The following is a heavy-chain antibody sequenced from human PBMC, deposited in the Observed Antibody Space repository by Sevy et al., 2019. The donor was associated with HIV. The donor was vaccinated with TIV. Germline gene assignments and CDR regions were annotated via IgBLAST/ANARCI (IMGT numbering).Heavy chain of an antibody. V-gene: IGHV3-48*03. D-gene: IGHD1-26*01. CDR3: ARGVVGAYYYYGMDV. J-gene: IGHJ6*02. CDR1: GFTFSSYE. CDR2: ISSSGTTI. Sequence: GGSLRLSCEASGFTFSSYEMNWVRQAPGKGLEWVSYISSSGTTIKYADSVKGRFTISRDNAKNSLYMQMNSLRAEDTAVYYCARGVVGAYYYYGMDVWGQGTTVTVSS.